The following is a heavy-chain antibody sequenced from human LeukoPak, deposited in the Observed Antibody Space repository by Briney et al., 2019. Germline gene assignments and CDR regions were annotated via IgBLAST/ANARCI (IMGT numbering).Heavy chain of an antibody. Sequence: SEILSLTCTVSGGSISSYYWSWIRQPPGKGLEWIGYIYYSGSTNYNPSLKSRVTISVDTSKNQFSLKLSSVTAADTAVYYCARLDSSGFLFDYWGQGTLVTVSS. CDR2: IYYSGST. V-gene: IGHV4-59*01. J-gene: IGHJ4*02. CDR1: GGSISSYY. CDR3: ARLDSSGFLFDY. D-gene: IGHD3-22*01.